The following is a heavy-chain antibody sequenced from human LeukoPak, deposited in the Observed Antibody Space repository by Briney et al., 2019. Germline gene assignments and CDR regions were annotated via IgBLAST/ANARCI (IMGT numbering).Heavy chain of an antibody. D-gene: IGHD6-13*01. CDR1: GYSISSGYY. Sequence: SETLSLTCTVSGYSISSGYYWGWIRQPPGKGLEWIGSIYHSGSTYYNPSLKSRVTISVDTSKNQFSLKLSSVTAADTAVYYCARVGIGPAAGPENWFDPWGQGTLVTVSS. V-gene: IGHV4-38-2*02. CDR2: IYHSGST. J-gene: IGHJ5*02. CDR3: ARVGIGPAAGPENWFDP.